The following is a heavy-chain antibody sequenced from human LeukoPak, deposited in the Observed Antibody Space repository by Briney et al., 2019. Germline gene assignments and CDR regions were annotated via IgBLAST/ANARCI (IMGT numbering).Heavy chain of an antibody. V-gene: IGHV1-69-2*01. Sequence: ASVKVSCKVSGYTFTDYYMHWVQQAPGKGLEWMGLVDPEDGETIYAGKFQGRVTITADTSTDTAYMELSSLRSEDTAVYYCATWGYSSSRDYWGQGTLVTVSS. CDR2: VDPEDGET. J-gene: IGHJ4*02. CDR3: ATWGYSSSRDY. D-gene: IGHD6-13*01. CDR1: GYTFTDYY.